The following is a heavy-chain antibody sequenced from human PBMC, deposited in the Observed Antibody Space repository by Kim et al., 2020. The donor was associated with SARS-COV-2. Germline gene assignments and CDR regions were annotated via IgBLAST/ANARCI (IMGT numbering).Heavy chain of an antibody. D-gene: IGHD3-3*01. CDR2: IYYSGST. CDR1: GSISSSSYY. V-gene: IGHV4-39*01. Sequence: SETLSLTCTVCGSISSSSYYWGWIRQPPGKGLEWIGSIYYSGSTYYNPSLKSRVTISVDTSKNQFSLKLSSVTAADTAVYYCARQETITIFGVVISPSWFDPWGQGTLVTVSS. CDR3: ARQETITIFGVVISPSWFDP. J-gene: IGHJ5*02.